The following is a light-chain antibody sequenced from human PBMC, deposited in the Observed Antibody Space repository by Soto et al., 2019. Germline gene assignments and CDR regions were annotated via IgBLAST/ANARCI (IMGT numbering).Light chain of an antibody. V-gene: IGKV3-20*01. CDR2: GAS. J-gene: IGKJ1*01. CDR3: QQYGGSPQT. Sequence: EIVLTQSPGTLSLSPGERATLSCRASQSVSNYLAWYQQKPGQAPRLLIYGASRRATVIPDRFSGSGSGTDFTLTISRVEPEDFAVYFCQQYGGSPQTFGQGTNVEIK. CDR1: QSVSNY.